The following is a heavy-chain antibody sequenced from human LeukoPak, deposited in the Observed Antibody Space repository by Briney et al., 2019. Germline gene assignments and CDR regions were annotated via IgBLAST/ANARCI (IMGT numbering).Heavy chain of an antibody. CDR3: ARACCSSTPHAFDI. V-gene: IGHV4-4*02. D-gene: IGHD2-2*01. CDR2: IYHSGST. CDR1: GGSISSSNW. Sequence: PSGTLSLTCAVSGGSISSSNWWGWVRQPPGKGLEWIGEIYHSGSTNYNPSLKSRVTISVDKSKNQFSLKLSSVTAADTAVYYCARACCSSTPHAFDIWGQGTMVTVSS. J-gene: IGHJ3*02.